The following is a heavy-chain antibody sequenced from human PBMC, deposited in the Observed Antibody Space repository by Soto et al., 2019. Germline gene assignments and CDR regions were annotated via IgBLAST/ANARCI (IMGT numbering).Heavy chain of an antibody. V-gene: IGHV4-59*01. D-gene: IGHD3-22*01. CDR1: GGSISSYY. J-gene: IGHJ5*02. CDR2: IYYSGST. CDR3: ARYNRVGYYYDSSGYSLLWFDP. Sequence: SETLSLTCTVSGGSISSYYWSWIRQPPGKGLEWIGYIYYSGSTNYNPSLKSRVTISVDTSKNQFSLKLSSVTAADTAVYYCARYNRVGYYYDSSGYSLLWFDPWGQGTLVTVSS.